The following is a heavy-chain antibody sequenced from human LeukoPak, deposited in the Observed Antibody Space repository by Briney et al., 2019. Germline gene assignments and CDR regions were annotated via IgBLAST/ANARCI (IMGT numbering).Heavy chain of an antibody. V-gene: IGHV3-23*01. CDR2: ISGSDGST. Sequence: GGSLRLSCAASGFTFSSYAMSWVRQSPGKGLEWVSVISGSDGSTYYADSVKGRFTISRDNSKNTLDLQMNSLRAEDMAVYYCARGPWASGTQITSLDLWGRGTLVTVSS. CDR3: ARGPWASGTQITSLDL. J-gene: IGHJ2*01. CDR1: GFTFSSYA. D-gene: IGHD3-10*01.